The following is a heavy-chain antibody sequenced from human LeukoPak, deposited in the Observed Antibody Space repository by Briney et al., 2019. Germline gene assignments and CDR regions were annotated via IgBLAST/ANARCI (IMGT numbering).Heavy chain of an antibody. D-gene: IGHD5-12*01. CDR3: ARVAWASKWLSYYYYMDV. Sequence: GASVKVSCKASGYTFTGYYMHWVRQAPGQGLEWMGWINPNSGGTNYAQKFQGRVTMTRDTSISTAYMELSRLRSDDTAVYYCARVAWASKWLSYYYYMDVWGKGTTVTVSS. J-gene: IGHJ6*03. CDR2: INPNSGGT. CDR1: GYTFTGYY. V-gene: IGHV1-2*02.